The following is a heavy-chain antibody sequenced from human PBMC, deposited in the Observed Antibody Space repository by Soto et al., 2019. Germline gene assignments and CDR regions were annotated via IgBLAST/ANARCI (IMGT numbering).Heavy chain of an antibody. Sequence: GGSLRLSCAASGFTFDDYAMHWVRQAPGKGLEWVSGISWNSGSIGYADSVKGRFTISRDNAKNSLYLQMNSLRAEDTALYYCAKDIVGGYCSGGSCPGAFDIWGQGTMVTVSS. V-gene: IGHV3-9*01. CDR3: AKDIVGGYCSGGSCPGAFDI. J-gene: IGHJ3*02. D-gene: IGHD2-15*01. CDR1: GFTFDDYA. CDR2: ISWNSGSI.